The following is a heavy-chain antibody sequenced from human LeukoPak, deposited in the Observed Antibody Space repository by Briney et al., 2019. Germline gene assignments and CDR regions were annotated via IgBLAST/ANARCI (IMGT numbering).Heavy chain of an antibody. CDR1: GFIFSPYT. CDR3: ARGSIDWQAVAFDC. J-gene: IGHJ4*02. CDR2: ISYDGTDK. Sequence: GGSLRLSCAASGFIFSPYTMHWVRQAPGKGLEWVALISYDGTDKYYVDSVKGRFTVSRDNSKNTLYLQTNSLRTEDTAVYYCARGSIDWQAVAFDCWGQGTLVTVSS. D-gene: IGHD2-21*01. V-gene: IGHV3-30*04.